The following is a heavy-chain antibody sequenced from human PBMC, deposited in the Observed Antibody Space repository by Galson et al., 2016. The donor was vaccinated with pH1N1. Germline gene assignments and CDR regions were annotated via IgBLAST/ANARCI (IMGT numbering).Heavy chain of an antibody. J-gene: IGHJ4*02. Sequence: SLRLSCASYAFSVRNNFMTWVRQPPGKALEWVSTIYSDGSTNYGDFVKGRFTVSRDISENTLFLQLNSLRVDDTAVYYCARDKRRYFDSWGQGTLVTVSP. CDR2: IYSDGST. V-gene: IGHV3-53*01. CDR1: AFSVRNNF. CDR3: ARDKRRYFDS.